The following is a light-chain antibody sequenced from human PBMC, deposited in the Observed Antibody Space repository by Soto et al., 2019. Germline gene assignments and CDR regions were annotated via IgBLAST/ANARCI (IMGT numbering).Light chain of an antibody. Sequence: DIQMTQSPSTLSVSVGDRVTITCRASQSLNDWLAWFQQKPGKAPNLLIYKVSNLESGVPSRFSGSGSGTEFTLTISSLQPDDFATYYCQQYNGYSWAFGQGTKVEIK. CDR2: KVS. V-gene: IGKV1-5*03. CDR3: QQYNGYSWA. CDR1: QSLNDW. J-gene: IGKJ1*01.